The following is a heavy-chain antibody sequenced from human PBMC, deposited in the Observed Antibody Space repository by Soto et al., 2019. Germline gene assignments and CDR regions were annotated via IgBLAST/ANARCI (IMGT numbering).Heavy chain of an antibody. J-gene: IGHJ6*02. CDR1: GFSFSSYA. CDR3: ANKGV. Sequence: EVQLLESGGDLVQPGGSLRLSCAASGFSFSSYAINWVRQAPGKGLEWVSGITSSGGNTYYADSVKGRFTISRDNSKNTLYLQMNSLRAEDTAVYYCANKGVWGQGTTVIVSS. CDR2: ITSSGGNT. V-gene: IGHV3-23*01.